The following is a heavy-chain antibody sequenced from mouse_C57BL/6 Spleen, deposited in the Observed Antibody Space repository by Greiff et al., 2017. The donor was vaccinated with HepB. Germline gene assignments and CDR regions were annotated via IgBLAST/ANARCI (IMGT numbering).Heavy chain of an antibody. J-gene: IGHJ1*03. CDR2: INPSTGGT. CDR3: ARDYYGSSYWYFDG. CDR1: GYSFTGYY. Sequence: EVQLQQSGPELVKPGASVKISCKASGYSFTGYYMNWVKQSPEKSLEWIGEINPSTGGTTYNQKFKAKATLTVDKSSSTAYMQLKSLTSEDSAVYYCARDYYGSSYWYFDGWGTGTTVTVSS. D-gene: IGHD1-1*01. V-gene: IGHV1-42*01.